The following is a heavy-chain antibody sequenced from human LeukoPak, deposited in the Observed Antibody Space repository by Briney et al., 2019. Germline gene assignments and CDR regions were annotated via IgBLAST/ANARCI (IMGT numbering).Heavy chain of an antibody. CDR1: GVTFSSYT. V-gene: IGHV3-23*01. CDR3: AKNAGTSFSVHAFGI. CDR2: ISDSGGST. D-gene: IGHD3-10*01. J-gene: IGHJ3*02. Sequence: GGSLRLSCAAAGVTFSSYTMSWVRQAPGKGLEWGSAISDSGGSTYYADSVKGRFTISRDNSKNTLYLQMNSLRAEDTAVYYLAKNAGTSFSVHAFGIRGQGAMVTVSS.